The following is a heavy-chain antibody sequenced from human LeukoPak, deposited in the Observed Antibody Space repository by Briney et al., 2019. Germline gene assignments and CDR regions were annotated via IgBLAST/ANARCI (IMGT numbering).Heavy chain of an antibody. CDR1: GFSLSTSGMC. CDR2: IDWDDDK. D-gene: IGHD3-10*01. Sequence: RESGPALVKPTQTLTLTCTFSGFSLSTSGMCVSWIRQPPGKALEWLALIDWDDDKYYSTSLKTRLTISKDTSKNQVVLTMTNMDPVDTATYYCARIRYGSGSYHFDYWGQGTPVTVSS. V-gene: IGHV2-70*01. CDR3: ARIRYGSGSYHFDY. J-gene: IGHJ4*02.